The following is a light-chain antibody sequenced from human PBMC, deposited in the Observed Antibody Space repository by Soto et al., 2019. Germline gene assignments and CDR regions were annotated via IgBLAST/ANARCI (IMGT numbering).Light chain of an antibody. V-gene: IGLV1-44*01. CDR2: SYN. J-gene: IGLJ1*01. Sequence: QSVLTQPPSASGTPGQRVTISCSGSSSNIGSNPVNWYQQLPGTAPKLLIYSYNQRPSGVPDRFSGSKSGTSASLAISGLQSEDEADYYCTTWDDSLNGQVFGTGTKATVL. CDR1: SSNIGSNP. CDR3: TTWDDSLNGQV.